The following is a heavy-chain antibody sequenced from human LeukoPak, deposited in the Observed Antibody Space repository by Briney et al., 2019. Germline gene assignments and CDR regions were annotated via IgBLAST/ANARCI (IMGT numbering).Heavy chain of an antibody. J-gene: IGHJ4*02. Sequence: GGSLRLSCAASGFTFSSYWMSWVRQAPGKGLEWVANIKQEGSEKYYVDSVKGRFTISRDNAKNSLYLQMNSLRAEDTAVYYCAEGFTGSYSFDYWGQGTLVTVSS. D-gene: IGHD1-26*01. V-gene: IGHV3-7*01. CDR1: GFTFSSYW. CDR3: AEGFTGSYSFDY. CDR2: IKQEGSEK.